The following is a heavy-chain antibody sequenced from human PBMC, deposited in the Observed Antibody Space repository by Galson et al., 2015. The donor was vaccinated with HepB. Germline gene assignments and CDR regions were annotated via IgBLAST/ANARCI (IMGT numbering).Heavy chain of an antibody. D-gene: IGHD1-26*01. J-gene: IGHJ4*02. CDR2: IIPIFGTA. CDR3: ASEGGSYSPALPTGTNLDY. V-gene: IGHV1-69*13. Sequence: SVKVSCKASGYTFTSYGISWVRQAPGQGLEWMGGIIPIFGTANYAQKFQGRVTITADESTSTAYMELSSLRSEDTAVYYCASEGGSYSPALPTGTNLDYWGQGTLVTVSS. CDR1: GYTFTSYG.